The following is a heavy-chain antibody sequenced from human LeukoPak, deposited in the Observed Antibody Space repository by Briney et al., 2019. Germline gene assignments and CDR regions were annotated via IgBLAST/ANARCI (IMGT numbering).Heavy chain of an antibody. CDR1: GFTFSSQA. V-gene: IGHV3-23*01. D-gene: IGHD6-19*01. CDR2: ISGSGGST. J-gene: IGHJ3*02. Sequence: PGGSLRLSCVASGFTFSSQAMSWVRQAPGKGLYWVSAISGSGGSTFYADSVKGRFSISRDNSKNMLYLQMNSLRAEDTAVYYCARPRSAWSPDDALDIWGQGTMVTVSS. CDR3: ARPRSAWSPDDALDI.